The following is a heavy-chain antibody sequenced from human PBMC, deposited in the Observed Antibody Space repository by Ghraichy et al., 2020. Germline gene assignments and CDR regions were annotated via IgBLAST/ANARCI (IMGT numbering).Heavy chain of an antibody. CDR2: ISSSSSTI. V-gene: IGHV3-48*02. CDR1: GFTFSSYS. J-gene: IGHJ6*02. Sequence: GGSLRLSCAASGFTFSSYSMNWVRQAPGKGLEWVSYISSSSSTIYYADSVKGRFTISRDNAKNSLYLQMNSLRDEDTAVYYCARDRIAAAPPYYYYGMDVWGQGTTVTVSS. CDR3: ARDRIAAAPPYYYYGMDV. D-gene: IGHD6-13*01.